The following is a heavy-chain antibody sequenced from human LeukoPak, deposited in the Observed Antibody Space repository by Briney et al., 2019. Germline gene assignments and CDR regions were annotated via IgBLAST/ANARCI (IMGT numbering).Heavy chain of an antibody. D-gene: IGHD3-10*01. CDR2: VYHSGST. J-gene: IGHJ4*02. Sequence: PSETLSLTCTVSGVSISSGDYYWSWLRQPPGTVLEWIGYVYHSGSTYYSPPLRNRVTLSVDTSKNQFSLKLSSVTAADTAVYYCARAHGSPSVRLFDSWGQGTLVTVSS. CDR3: ARAHGSPSVRLFDS. V-gene: IGHV4-30-4*01. CDR1: GVSISSGDYY.